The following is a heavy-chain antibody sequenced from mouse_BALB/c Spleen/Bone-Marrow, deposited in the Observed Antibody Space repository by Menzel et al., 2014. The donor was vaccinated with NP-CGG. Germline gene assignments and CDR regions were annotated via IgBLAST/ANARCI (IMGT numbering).Heavy chain of an antibody. D-gene: IGHD2-10*02. J-gene: IGHJ3*01. CDR2: FYPGSGSI. Sequence: QVQLQQPGSELVKPGASVKLSCKASGYTFTDYIIHWVKQRSGQGLEWIGWFYPGSGSIKSNEKFKDRATLTADKSSSTVYMELSRLTSEDSAVYFFARHEEEYGNLIAYWGQGTLVTVSA. CDR1: GYTFTDYI. V-gene: IGHV1-62-2*01. CDR3: ARHEEEYGNLIAY.